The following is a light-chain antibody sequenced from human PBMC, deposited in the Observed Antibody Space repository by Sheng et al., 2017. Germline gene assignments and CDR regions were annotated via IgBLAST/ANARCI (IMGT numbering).Light chain of an antibody. CDR2: GGS. CDR3: QQYDKWPLN. Sequence: EIVMTQSPATLSVSPGEEATLSCRASQSVSSYLAWYQQKPGQAPRLLIYGGSTRATGIPARFSGSGSGTEFTLTISSLQSEDSAEYFCQQYDKWPLNFGGGTKVEIK. V-gene: IGKV3-15*01. J-gene: IGKJ4*01. CDR1: QSVSSY.